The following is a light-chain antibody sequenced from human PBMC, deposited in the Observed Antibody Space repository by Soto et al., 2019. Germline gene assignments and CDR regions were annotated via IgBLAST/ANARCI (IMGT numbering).Light chain of an antibody. J-gene: IGLJ1*01. CDR1: TSNFGTKS. CDR2: NSD. CDR3: ASWDDSLNAYV. V-gene: IGLV1-44*01. Sequence: QAVLTQPPSASGTPGQRVTISCSGATSNFGTKSVNWYQHLPGAAPRLLIYNSDQRPSGVPDRFSGSKSGTSASLAIGGLLSEDEADYYCASWDDSLNAYVFGGGTKLTVL.